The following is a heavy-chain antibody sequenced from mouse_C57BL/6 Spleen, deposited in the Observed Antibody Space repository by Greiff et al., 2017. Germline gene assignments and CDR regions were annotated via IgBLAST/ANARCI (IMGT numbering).Heavy chain of an antibody. Sequence: VQLQQPGAELVRPGSSVKLSCKASGYTFTSYWMDWVKQRPGQGLEWIGNIYPSDSETHYNQKFKDKATLTVDKSSSTAYMQLSSLTSEDSAVYYCARPPSYYGSSYGFAYWGQGTLVTVSA. D-gene: IGHD1-1*01. V-gene: IGHV1-61*01. CDR2: IYPSDSET. J-gene: IGHJ3*01. CDR1: GYTFTSYW. CDR3: ARPPSYYGSSYGFAY.